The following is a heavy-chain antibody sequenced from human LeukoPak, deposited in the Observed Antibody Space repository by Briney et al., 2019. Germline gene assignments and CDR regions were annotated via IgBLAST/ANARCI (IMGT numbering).Heavy chain of an antibody. J-gene: IGHJ4*02. CDR1: GFTFRSYG. Sequence: GVSLRLSCAVSGFTFRSYGMLWVRQAPGKGLEGVGVIWYDGSNKYYADSVKIRFTISRDNSNNTLYLQMNSLRAEDTSVYYCARDEGGWYPLYYIDYWGQGTLVTVSS. V-gene: IGHV3-33*01. CDR3: ARDEGGWYPLYYIDY. CDR2: IWYDGSNK. D-gene: IGHD6-19*01.